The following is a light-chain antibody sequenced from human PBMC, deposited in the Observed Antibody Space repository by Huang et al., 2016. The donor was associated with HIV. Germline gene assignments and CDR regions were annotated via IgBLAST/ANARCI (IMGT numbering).Light chain of an antibody. CDR3: QQYDSWHPVT. CDR1: RSVSNN. V-gene: IGKV3-15*01. CDR2: GAS. J-gene: IGKJ4*01. Sequence: ETVMTQSPATLPVSPGERATLSCRASRSVSNNLAWYQQRPGQAPRLLIYGASTRAADGPARFTGRGSGREFSLTIDSLQSEDFAVYYCQQYDSWHPVTFGGGTKVEIK.